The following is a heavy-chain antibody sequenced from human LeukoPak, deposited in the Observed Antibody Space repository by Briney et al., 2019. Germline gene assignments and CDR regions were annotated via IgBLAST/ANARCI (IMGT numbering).Heavy chain of an antibody. CDR1: GGSISSYY. D-gene: IGHD3-3*01. Sequence: SETLSLTCTVSGGSISSYYWSWIRQPPGKGLEWIGYIYYSGSTNYNPSLKSRVTISVDTSKNQFSPKLSSVTAADTAVYYCARYTSETYYDFWSGYDWFDPWGQGTLVTVSS. CDR2: IYYSGST. CDR3: ARYTSETYYDFWSGYDWFDP. V-gene: IGHV4-59*01. J-gene: IGHJ5*02.